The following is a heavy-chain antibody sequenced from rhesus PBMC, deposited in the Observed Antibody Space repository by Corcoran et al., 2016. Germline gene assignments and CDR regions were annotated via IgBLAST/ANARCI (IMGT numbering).Heavy chain of an antibody. D-gene: IGHD3-34*01. V-gene: IGHV4S12*01. CDR3: ASSPGGVIIFDY. CDR1: GGSISSGYYS. CDR2: IYSNSEST. Sequence: QVQLQESGPGVVKPSQTLSLTCAVSGGSISSGYYSWIWIRQPPGKGLEWIGGIYSNSESTNYHPSLKSRVTLSVDTAKNQFSLKLSSVTAADTAVYYCASSPGGVIIFDYWGQGVLVTVSS. J-gene: IGHJ4*01.